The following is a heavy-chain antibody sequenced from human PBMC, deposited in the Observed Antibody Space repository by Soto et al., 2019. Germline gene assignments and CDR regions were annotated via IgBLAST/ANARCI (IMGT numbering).Heavy chain of an antibody. CDR3: ARRITRIRELCQTQGGLDV. V-gene: IGHV3-23*01. Sequence: EVQLLESGGGLVQPGGSLRLSCATSGLVFSTYAMSWVRQAPGKGPEWVSGISASGGRAFYADSGKGRFTISRDNSKNMLLLDMNSLRSEDTAVYYCARRITRIRELCQTQGGLDVCGQGTTVIVSS. CDR2: ISASGGRA. D-gene: IGHD3-22*01. J-gene: IGHJ6*02. CDR1: GLVFSTYA.